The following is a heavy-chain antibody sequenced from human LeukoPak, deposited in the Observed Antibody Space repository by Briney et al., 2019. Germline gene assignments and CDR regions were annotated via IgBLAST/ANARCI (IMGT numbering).Heavy chain of an antibody. D-gene: IGHD3-9*01. V-gene: IGHV4-38-2*02. CDR2: IYHSWST. Sequence: SETLSLTCAVSGYSISSGYYWGWIRQPPGKGLGGIGSIYHSWSTYYNPSLKRRVTISVDTSKTQFSLKLSSVTAADTAVYYCARDHDILTGYSDYWGQGTLVPVSS. J-gene: IGHJ4*02. CDR3: ARDHDILTGYSDY. CDR1: GYSISSGYY.